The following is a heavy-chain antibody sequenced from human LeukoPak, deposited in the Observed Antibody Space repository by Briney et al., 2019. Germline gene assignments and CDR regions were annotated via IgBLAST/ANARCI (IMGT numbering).Heavy chain of an antibody. CDR3: ARHYSANSFDY. J-gene: IGHJ4*02. V-gene: IGHV4-59*08. CDR2: IYYSGST. Sequence: PSETLSLTCTVSGGSMNTYYWSWIRQPPGKGLEWIAYIYYSGSTSYNPSLKSRVTISVDTSKNQFSLKLSSVTAADTAVYYCARHYSANSFDYWGQGTLVTVSS. CDR1: GGSMNTYY. D-gene: IGHD2-15*01.